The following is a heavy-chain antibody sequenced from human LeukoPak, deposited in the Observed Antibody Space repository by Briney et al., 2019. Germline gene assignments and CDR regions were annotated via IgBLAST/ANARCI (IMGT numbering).Heavy chain of an antibody. Sequence: GGSLRLSCAASGFTFDDYDMHWVRQAPGKGLEWVSGISWNSGSKVYADSVKGRFTISRDNAKKSLYLQMNSLRAEDTALYYCSKDIRYSGYDYFYYWGHVTLVTVSS. CDR2: ISWNSGSK. D-gene: IGHD5-12*01. CDR1: GFTFDDYD. V-gene: IGHV3-9*01. CDR3: SKDIRYSGYDYFYY. J-gene: IGHJ4*01.